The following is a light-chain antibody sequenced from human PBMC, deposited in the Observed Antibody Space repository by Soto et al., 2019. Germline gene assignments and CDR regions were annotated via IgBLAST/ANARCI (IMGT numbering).Light chain of an antibody. CDR3: QQYNDWLMYT. Sequence: EIVLTQSPATLSLSPGERATLSCRASQSVSSYLAWYQQKPGQAPRLLIYDASNRATGIPARFSGSGSGTDFTLTISSLEPEDFAVYYCQQYNDWLMYTFGQGTKLEIK. V-gene: IGKV3-11*01. CDR1: QSVSSY. J-gene: IGKJ2*01. CDR2: DAS.